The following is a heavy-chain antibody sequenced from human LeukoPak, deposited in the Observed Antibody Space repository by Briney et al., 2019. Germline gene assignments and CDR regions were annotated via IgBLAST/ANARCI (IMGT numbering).Heavy chain of an antibody. CDR1: NYTFSDYT. V-gene: IGHV1-18*01. Sequence: ASAKLSCKASNYTFSDYTINWVRQAPGQGLEWMGWISPKNGDTNPAQRFQGRVTMTTETSTTTAYMDLRNLTSDDTAVYFCARGPLYGDYYCDFWGQGTLVTVSS. CDR3: ARGPLYGDYYCDF. J-gene: IGHJ4*02. CDR2: ISPKNGDT. D-gene: IGHD4-17*01.